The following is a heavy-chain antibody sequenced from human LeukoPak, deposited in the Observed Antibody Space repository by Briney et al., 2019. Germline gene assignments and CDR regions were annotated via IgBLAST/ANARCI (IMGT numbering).Heavy chain of an antibody. CDR3: ARDDEGRANFDF. CDR1: GYTFTGHF. J-gene: IGHJ4*02. CDR2: FKPNSGDT. V-gene: IGHV1-2*02. Sequence: ASVTVSCMASGYTFTGHFLHWVRQAPGQGLEWMGWFKPNSGDTNYAQRFQGRFTMTWDTSISTAYMELTRLRSDDTAVYYCARDDEGRANFDFWGQGTLVTVSS.